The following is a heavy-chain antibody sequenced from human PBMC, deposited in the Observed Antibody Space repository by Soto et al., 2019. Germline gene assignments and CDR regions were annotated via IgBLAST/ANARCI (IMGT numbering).Heavy chain of an antibody. Sequence: PSETLSLTRNVSGGSISVADYYWSWIRQPPGKGLEWIGYIFYSGTSYYNYNSSLKSRLFMSLDPSKNNFYLKLTSVTAADTAVYYCARTRGPSFFDFWGPGTLVTVS. J-gene: IGHJ4*02. CDR1: GGSISVADYY. CDR2: IFYSGTS. CDR3: ARTRGPSFFDF. V-gene: IGHV4-30-4*01.